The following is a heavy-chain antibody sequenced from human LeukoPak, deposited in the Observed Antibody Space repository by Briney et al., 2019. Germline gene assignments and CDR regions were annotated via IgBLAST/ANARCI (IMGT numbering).Heavy chain of an antibody. D-gene: IGHD2-15*01. CDR2: TYYRSRWSH. Sequence: SQTLSLTCAISGDSVSSNSAAWNWIRQSPSRGLEWLGRTYYRSRWSHDYAESMKSRISVKADTSTNQFSLQLNSVSPEDTALYFCARGGLAAFSYFDLWGQGTLVTVST. J-gene: IGHJ4*02. CDR1: GDSVSSNSAA. CDR3: ARGGLAAFSYFDL. V-gene: IGHV6-1*01.